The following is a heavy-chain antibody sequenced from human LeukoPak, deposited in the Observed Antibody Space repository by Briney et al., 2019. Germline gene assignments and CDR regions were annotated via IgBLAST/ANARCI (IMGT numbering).Heavy chain of an antibody. D-gene: IGHD3-22*01. J-gene: IGHJ3*02. CDR3: ARGIVVATWSAFDI. V-gene: IGHV4-61*01. Sequence: AETLSLTCTVSGGSVSSGSYYWSWIRQPPGKGLEWIGYIYYSGSTNYNPSLKSRVTISVDTPKNQFSLKLSSVTAADTAVYYCARGIVVATWSAFDIWGQGTMVTVSS. CDR1: GGSVSSGSYY. CDR2: IYYSGST.